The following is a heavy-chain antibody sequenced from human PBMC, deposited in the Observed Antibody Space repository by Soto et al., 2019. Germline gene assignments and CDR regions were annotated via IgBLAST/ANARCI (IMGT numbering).Heavy chain of an antibody. CDR2: IKQDGSEK. CDR1: IFTFSSYW. V-gene: IGHV3-7*03. J-gene: IGHJ5*02. Sequence: GGSLRLSCEASIFTFSSYWMTWVRQAPGKGLEWVANIKQDGSEKNYVDSVKGRFTISRDNSKNSLYLQMNSLRVEDTAVYYCASAGWFGEPDAWGQGTLVTVSS. D-gene: IGHD3-10*01. CDR3: ASAGWFGEPDA.